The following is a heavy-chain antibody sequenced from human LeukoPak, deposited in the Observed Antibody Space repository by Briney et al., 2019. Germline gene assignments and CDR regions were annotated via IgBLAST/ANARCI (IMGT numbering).Heavy chain of an antibody. J-gene: IGHJ5*02. CDR2: ISGSGATT. D-gene: IGHD4-17*01. V-gene: IGHV3-23*01. CDR1: GFTFSSYG. Sequence: GGSLRLSCAASGFTFSSYGMTWVRQAPGKGLEWVSGISGSGATTYYADSVMGQFTISRDNSKNTLFLHMNSLRAEDTAVYYCAKRATTAVSNWFDPWGQGTLVTVSS. CDR3: AKRATTAVSNWFDP.